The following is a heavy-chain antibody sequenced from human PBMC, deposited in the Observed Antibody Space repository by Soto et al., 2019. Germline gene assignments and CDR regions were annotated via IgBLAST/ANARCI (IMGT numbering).Heavy chain of an antibody. D-gene: IGHD4-17*01. CDR2: IYYSGST. CDR3: AGDDGASKALGY. J-gene: IGHJ4*02. V-gene: IGHV4-30-4*01. CDR1: GGSISSGDYY. Sequence: QVQLQESGPGLVKPSQTLSLTCTVSGGSISSGDYYWRWIRQPPGKGLEWIGYIYYSGSTYYNPSLNRRVTISVATSKNQFSPKLSSVTAADTAVYYCAGDDGASKALGYWGQGTLGTVSS.